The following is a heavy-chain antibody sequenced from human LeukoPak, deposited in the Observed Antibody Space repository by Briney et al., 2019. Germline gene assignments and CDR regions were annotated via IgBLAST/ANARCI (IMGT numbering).Heavy chain of an antibody. J-gene: IGHJ3*02. CDR1: GGSISSYY. CDR2: IYYSGST. D-gene: IGHD6-13*01. CDR3: ASDLRRPLSIAAAGNDAFDI. V-gene: IGHV4-59*08. Sequence: SETLSLTCTVSGGSISSYYWSWIRQPPGKGLEWIEYIYYSGSTNYNPSLKSRVTISVDTSKNQFSLKLSSVTAADTAVYYCASDLRRPLSIAAAGNDAFDIWGQGTMVTVSS.